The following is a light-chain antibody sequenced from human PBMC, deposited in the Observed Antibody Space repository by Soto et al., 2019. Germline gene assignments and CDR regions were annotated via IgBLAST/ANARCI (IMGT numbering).Light chain of an antibody. V-gene: IGKV2-24*01. CDR2: EVS. CDR3: MQTTQFPLT. CDR1: QSLVHSDGNTY. Sequence: DIVLTQTPLSPPVTLGQPASISCRSSQSLVHSDGNTYLNWLQQRPGQPPRLLIYEVSNRFSGVPDRFSGSGAGTDFTLEISRVEAEDVGVYYCMQTTQFPLTFGGGTKVDIK. J-gene: IGKJ4*01.